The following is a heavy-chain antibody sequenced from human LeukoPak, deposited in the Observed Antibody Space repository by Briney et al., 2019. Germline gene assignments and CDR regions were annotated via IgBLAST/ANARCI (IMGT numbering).Heavy chain of an antibody. D-gene: IGHD5-18*01. Sequence: GGSLRLSCAASGFTFSSYGIHWVRQAPDKGLEWVTDIWYDGSNKYYADSVKGRFTISRDNSKNTLYLQMNSLRVEDTAVYYCARDGDSAVATRVFDYWGQGTLVTVSS. CDR2: IWYDGSNK. CDR1: GFTFSSYG. V-gene: IGHV3-33*01. CDR3: ARDGDSAVATRVFDY. J-gene: IGHJ4*02.